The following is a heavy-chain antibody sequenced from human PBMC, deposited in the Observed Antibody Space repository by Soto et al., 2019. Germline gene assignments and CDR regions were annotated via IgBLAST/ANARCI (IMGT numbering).Heavy chain of an antibody. Sequence: SETLSLTCAVYGGSFSGYYWSWIRQPPGEGLEWIGEINHSGSTNYNPSLKSRVTISVDTSKNQFSLKLSSVTAADTAVYYCARDSSSRPYYYYGMDVWGQGTTVTVSS. D-gene: IGHD6-6*01. CDR3: ARDSSSRPYYYYGMDV. CDR1: GGSFSGYY. J-gene: IGHJ6*02. V-gene: IGHV4-34*01. CDR2: INHSGST.